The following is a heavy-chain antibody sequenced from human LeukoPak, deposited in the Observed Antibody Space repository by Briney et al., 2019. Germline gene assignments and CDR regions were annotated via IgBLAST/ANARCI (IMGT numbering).Heavy chain of an antibody. CDR1: GGSISSSSYY. V-gene: IGHV4-39*01. D-gene: IGHD2-2*01. J-gene: IGHJ3*02. CDR2: IYYSGST. Sequence: SETLSLTCTVSGGSISSSSYYWGWIRQPPGKGLEWIGSIYYSGSTYYNPSLQSRVTISVDTSKNQFSLKLSSVTAADTAVYYCARSYCSSTSCYAVGAFDIWGQGTMVTVSS. CDR3: ARSYCSSTSCYAVGAFDI.